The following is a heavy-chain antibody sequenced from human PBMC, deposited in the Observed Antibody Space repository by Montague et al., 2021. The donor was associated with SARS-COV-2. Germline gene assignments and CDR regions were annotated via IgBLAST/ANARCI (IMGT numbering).Heavy chain of an antibody. CDR3: ARRNVGTGRADVDV. CDR2: IYYSGST. J-gene: IGHJ6*04. CDR1: GGSVSSGSCY. Sequence: SETLSLTCTVSGGSVSSGSCYWSWIRQPPGKGLEWVGYIYYSGSTNHNPSLRSRVTMSVDTSNNQFSLKLRSLTAADTAVYYCARRNVGTGRADVDVWGKGTTVTVSS. V-gene: IGHV4-61*01. D-gene: IGHD2-21*02.